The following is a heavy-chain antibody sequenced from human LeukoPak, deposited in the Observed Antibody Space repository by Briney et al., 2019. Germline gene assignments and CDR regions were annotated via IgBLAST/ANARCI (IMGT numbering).Heavy chain of an antibody. D-gene: IGHD3-10*01. CDR2: ISAYNGNT. V-gene: IGHV1-18*01. J-gene: IGHJ4*02. Sequence: GASVKVSCKASGCTFTSYAISWVRQAPGQGLEWMGWISAYNGNTNYAQILQGRVTMTTDTSTSTAYMELRSLRSDDTAVYYCARGGALYGSGSYSDYWGQGILVTVSS. CDR3: ARGGALYGSGSYSDY. CDR1: GCTFTSYA.